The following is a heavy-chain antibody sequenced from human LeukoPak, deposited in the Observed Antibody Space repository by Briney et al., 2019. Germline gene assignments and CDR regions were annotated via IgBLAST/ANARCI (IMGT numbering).Heavy chain of an antibody. V-gene: IGHV3-23*01. D-gene: IGHD3-10*01. CDR2: ISGSGGST. CDR1: GFTFSSYA. Sequence: GGSLRLSCAASGFTFSSYAMSWVRQAPGKGLEWVSAISGSGGSTYYADSVKGRFTISRDNSKNTLYLQMNSLRAEDTAVYYCAKCLWIRGRPSPYYFDYWGQGTLVTVSS. J-gene: IGHJ4*02. CDR3: AKCLWIRGRPSPYYFDY.